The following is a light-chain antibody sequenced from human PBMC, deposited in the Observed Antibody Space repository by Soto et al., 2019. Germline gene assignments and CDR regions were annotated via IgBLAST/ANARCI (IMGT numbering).Light chain of an antibody. CDR1: QSVDNS. CDR3: QMYNNWPPPYT. Sequence: EIVMTQSPATLSVAPGERATLSCRASQSVDNSLAWYQKRPGQPPRLLIYAASTRATVTPVRFSGNGSGTEFTLTISILQSEDFAVYYCQMYNNWPPPYTFGPGPKLEIK. J-gene: IGKJ2*01. CDR2: AAS. V-gene: IGKV3-15*01.